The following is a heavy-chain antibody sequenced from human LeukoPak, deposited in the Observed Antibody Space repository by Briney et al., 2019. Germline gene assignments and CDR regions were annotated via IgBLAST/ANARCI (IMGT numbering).Heavy chain of an antibody. Sequence: GGSLGLSCAASGFTFSRYWMHWVRHAPGKGLVWVSRINSDGSSITYADSVRGRFTISRDNAKNTLYLQMNSLRAEDTAVRYCSREHFGYSYEYWGQGALVSVSS. D-gene: IGHD5-18*01. J-gene: IGHJ4*02. V-gene: IGHV3-74*01. CDR3: SREHFGYSYEY. CDR2: INSDGSSI. CDR1: GFTFSRYW.